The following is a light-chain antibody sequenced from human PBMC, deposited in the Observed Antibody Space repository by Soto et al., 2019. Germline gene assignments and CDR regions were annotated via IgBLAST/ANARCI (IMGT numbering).Light chain of an antibody. V-gene: IGKV2-28*01. Sequence: DIVMTQSPLSLPVTPGEPASISCRSSQSLLHSNAYNYLDWYLQKPGQSPQLLIYLGSNRASGVPDRFSGSGSGTDFTLKISRVEAEDVGVYYCMQALQTPLTFGGGTKV. CDR3: MQALQTPLT. CDR1: QSLLHSNAYNY. J-gene: IGKJ4*01. CDR2: LGS.